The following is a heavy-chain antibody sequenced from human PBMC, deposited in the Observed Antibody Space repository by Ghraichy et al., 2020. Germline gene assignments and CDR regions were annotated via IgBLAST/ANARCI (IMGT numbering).Heavy chain of an antibody. CDR2: ISGYSGNT. CDR3: ARDDTLGFFDY. J-gene: IGHJ4*02. CDR1: GYTFTSYG. V-gene: IGHV1-18*04. D-gene: IGHD2-2*02. Sequence: ASVKVSCKASGYTFTSYGVSWVRQAPGQGLEWMGWISGYSGNTNYAQILQGRVTMTTDTSTSTAYMELRSLGSDDTAVYYCARDDTLGFFDYWGQGTLVTVSS.